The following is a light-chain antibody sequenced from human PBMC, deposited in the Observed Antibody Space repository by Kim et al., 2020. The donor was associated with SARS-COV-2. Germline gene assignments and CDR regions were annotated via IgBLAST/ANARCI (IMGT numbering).Light chain of an antibody. CDR3: QVWDPSSDHWL. Sequence: APGRRAMITCGGKNIGRRSVHWYQRMPGQAPVLVNCYESDRPSGIPERFSGSASGSTATLTIRRVEVGDEADYYCQVWDPSSDHWLFGGGTQLTVL. J-gene: IGLJ3*02. CDR1: NIGRRS. V-gene: IGLV3-21*04. CDR2: YES.